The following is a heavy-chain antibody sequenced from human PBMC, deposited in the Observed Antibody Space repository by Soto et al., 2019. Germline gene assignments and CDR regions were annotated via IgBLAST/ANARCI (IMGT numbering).Heavy chain of an antibody. CDR3: ARQSPEVGVVAATRIDY. V-gene: IGHV4-39*01. D-gene: IGHD2-15*01. Sequence: QLQLQESGPGLVKPSETLSLTCTVSGGSISSSSYYWGWIRQPPGKGLEWIGSIYYSGSTYYNPSLKSRVTISVDTSKNQFSLKLSSVTAADTAVYYCARQSPEVGVVAATRIDYWGQGTLVTVSS. CDR1: GGSISSSSYY. CDR2: IYYSGST. J-gene: IGHJ4*02.